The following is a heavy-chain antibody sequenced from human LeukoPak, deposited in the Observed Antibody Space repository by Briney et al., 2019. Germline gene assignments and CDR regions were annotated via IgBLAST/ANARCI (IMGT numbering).Heavy chain of an antibody. CDR1: GFTFSNAW. V-gene: IGHV3-15*01. D-gene: IGHD4-17*01. Sequence: GGSLRLSRAASGFTFSNAWMSWVRQAPGKGLEWVGRIKSKTDGGTTDYAAPVKGRFTISRDDSKNTLYLQMNSLKTEDTAVYYCTATKTTVTTFRSTKSFDYWGQGTLVTVSS. CDR2: IKSKTDGGTT. J-gene: IGHJ4*02. CDR3: TATKTTVTTFRSTKSFDY.